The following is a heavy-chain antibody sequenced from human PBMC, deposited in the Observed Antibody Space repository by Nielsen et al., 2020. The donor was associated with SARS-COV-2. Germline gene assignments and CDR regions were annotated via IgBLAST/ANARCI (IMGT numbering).Heavy chain of an antibody. CDR3: ARALYYYDSPFDY. V-gene: IGHV5-10-1*01. CDR1: GYSFTSYW. CDR2: IDPSDSYT. D-gene: IGHD3-22*01. J-gene: IGHJ4*02. Sequence: GESLKISCKGSGYSFTSYWISWVRQMPGKGLEWMGRIDPSDSYTNYSPSFQGHATISADKSISTAYLQWSSLKASDTAMYYCARALYYYDSPFDYWGQGTLVTVSS.